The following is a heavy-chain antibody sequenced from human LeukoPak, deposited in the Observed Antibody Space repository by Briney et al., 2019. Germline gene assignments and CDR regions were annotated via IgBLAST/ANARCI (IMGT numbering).Heavy chain of an antibody. CDR2: ISGYNGHT. D-gene: IGHD2-2*01. V-gene: IGHV1-18*01. CDR3: ARVFCSSTSCYYYYYYGMDV. J-gene: IGHJ6*02. Sequence: ASVKVSCKASGYTFNNYGISWVRQAPGQGLEWMGWISGYNGHTNYAQKLQGRVTMTTDTSTSTAYMELRSLRSDDTAVYYCARVFCSSTSCYYYYYYGMDVWGQGTTVTVSS. CDR1: GYTFNNYG.